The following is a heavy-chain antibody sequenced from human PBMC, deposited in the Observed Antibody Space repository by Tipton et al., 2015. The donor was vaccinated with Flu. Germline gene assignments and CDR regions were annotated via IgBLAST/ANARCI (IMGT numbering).Heavy chain of an antibody. CDR1: GGSISSGSYY. CDR3: ARERDVLLWFGELGYFDY. V-gene: IGHV4-61*02. D-gene: IGHD3-10*01. J-gene: IGHJ4*02. CDR2: IYTSGST. Sequence: TLSLTCTVSGGSISSGSYYWSWIRQPAGKGLEWIGRIYTSGSTNYNPSLKSRVTISVDTSKNQFSPKLSSVTAADTAVYYCARERDVLLWFGELGYFDYWGQGTLVTVSS.